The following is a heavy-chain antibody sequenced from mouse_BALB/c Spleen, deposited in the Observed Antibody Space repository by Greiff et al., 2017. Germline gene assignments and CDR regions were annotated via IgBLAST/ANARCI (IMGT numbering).Heavy chain of an antibody. CDR1: GFTFSSYG. Sequence: EVHLVESGGDLVKPGGSLKLSCAASGFTFSSYGMSWVRQTPDKRLEWVATISSGGSYTYYPDSVKGRFTISRDNAKNTLYLQMSSLKSEDTAMYYCARHSYYGKDYYAMDYWGQGTSVTVSS. V-gene: IGHV5-6*01. CDR2: ISSGGSYT. CDR3: ARHSYYGKDYYAMDY. D-gene: IGHD2-1*01. J-gene: IGHJ4*01.